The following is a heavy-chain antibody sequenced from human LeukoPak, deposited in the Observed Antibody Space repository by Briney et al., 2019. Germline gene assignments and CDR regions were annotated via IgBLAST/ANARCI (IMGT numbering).Heavy chain of an antibody. CDR3: AKDGSYYYDSSGYYQFDY. D-gene: IGHD3-22*01. Sequence: PGGSLRLSCAASGFTFSSYAMSWVRQAPGKGLEWVSAISGSGGSTYYADSVKGRFTISRDNSKNTPYLQMNSLRAEDTAVYYCAKDGSYYYDSSGYYQFDYWGQGTLVTVSS. CDR2: ISGSGGST. CDR1: GFTFSSYA. V-gene: IGHV3-23*01. J-gene: IGHJ4*02.